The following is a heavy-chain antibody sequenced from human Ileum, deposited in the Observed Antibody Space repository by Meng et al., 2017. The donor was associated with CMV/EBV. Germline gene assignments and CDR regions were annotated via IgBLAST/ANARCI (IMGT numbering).Heavy chain of an antibody. CDR3: AHRRGIEEYFQH. D-gene: IGHD6-13*01. CDR2: IYWDDDK. J-gene: IGHJ1*01. V-gene: IGHV2-5*02. CDR1: GFSLSTSGVG. Sequence: QITLKESGPTLGKPTQPLTLTCTFSGFSLSTSGVGVGWIRQPPGKALEWLALIYWDDDKRYSPSLKSRLTITKDTSKNQVVLTMTNMDPVDTATYYCAHRRGIEEYFQHWGQGTLVTVSS.